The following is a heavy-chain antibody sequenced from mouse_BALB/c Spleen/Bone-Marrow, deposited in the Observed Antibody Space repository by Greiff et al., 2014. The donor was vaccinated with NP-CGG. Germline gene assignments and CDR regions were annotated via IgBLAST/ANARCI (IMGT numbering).Heavy chain of an antibody. V-gene: IGHV1S22*01. CDR3: TRDQVRRGYYYAMDY. CDR2: IYPGSGST. CDR1: GHTFTSYW. Sequence: LQQSGSELVRPGASVKLSCKASGHTFTSYWVHWVKQRHGQGLEWIGNIYPGSGSTNYDEKFKSKGTLTVDTSSSTAYMHLSSLTSEDSAVYYCTRDQVRRGYYYAMDYWGQGTSVTVSS. D-gene: IGHD2-14*01. J-gene: IGHJ4*01.